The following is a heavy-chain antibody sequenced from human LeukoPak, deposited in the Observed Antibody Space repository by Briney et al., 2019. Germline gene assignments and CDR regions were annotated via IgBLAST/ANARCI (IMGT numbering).Heavy chain of an antibody. CDR1: GGSISGYY. CDR3: AREGGPYRPLDY. CDR2: IYYSGTT. Sequence: SETLSLTCIVSGGSISGYYWSWIRQPPGKGLEYIGYIYYSGTTEYNPSLKSRVTMSVDMSENHISLRLTSVTAADTAVYYCAREGGPYRPLDYSGQGTLVTVSS. V-gene: IGHV4-59*12. J-gene: IGHJ4*02.